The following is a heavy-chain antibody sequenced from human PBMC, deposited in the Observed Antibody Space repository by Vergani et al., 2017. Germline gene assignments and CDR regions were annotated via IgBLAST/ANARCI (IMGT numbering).Heavy chain of an antibody. CDR3: ARRSGYYDSSGAQDAFDI. J-gene: IGHJ3*02. CDR1: GYSFTSYW. V-gene: IGHV5-51*01. D-gene: IGHD3-22*01. Sequence: EVQLVQSGAEVKKPGESLKISCKGSGYSFTSYWIGWVRQMPGKGLEWMGIIYPGDSDTSYSPSFQGQVTISADKSISTAYLQWSSLKASDTAMYYCARRSGYYDSSGAQDAFDIWGQGTMVTVSS. CDR2: IYPGDSDT.